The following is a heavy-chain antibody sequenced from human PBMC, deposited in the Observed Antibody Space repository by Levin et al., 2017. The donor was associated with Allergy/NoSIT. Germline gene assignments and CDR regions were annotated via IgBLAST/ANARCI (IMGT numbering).Heavy chain of an antibody. CDR3: AKETYHFLFGVPLKGGMDV. V-gene: IGHV3-30*18. CDR2: ISYDGSNK. CDR1: GFTFSSYG. J-gene: IGHJ6*02. D-gene: IGHD3-3*01. Sequence: GGSLRLSCAASGFTFSSYGMHWVRQAPGKGLEWVAVISYDGSNKYYADSVKGRFTISRDNSKNTLYLQMNSLRAEDTAVYYCAKETYHFLFGVPLKGGMDVWGQGTTVTVSS.